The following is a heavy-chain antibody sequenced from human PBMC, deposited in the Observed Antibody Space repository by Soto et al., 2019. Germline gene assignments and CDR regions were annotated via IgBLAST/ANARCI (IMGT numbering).Heavy chain of an antibody. CDR3: ARDRAKWKDYYYYGMDV. CDR1: GGSISSGDDF. J-gene: IGHJ6*02. Sequence: SETLSLTCTVSGGSISSGDDFWTWVRQPPGKGLEWIGYIYYSGSTYYNPSLKSRLTMSVDTSKNQFSLKLSSVTAADTAVYYCARDRAKWKDYYYYGMDVWGQGTTVTVSS. V-gene: IGHV4-30-4*01. D-gene: IGHD1-20*01. CDR2: IYYSGST.